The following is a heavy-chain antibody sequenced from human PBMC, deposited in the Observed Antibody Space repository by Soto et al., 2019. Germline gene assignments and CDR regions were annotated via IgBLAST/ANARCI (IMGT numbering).Heavy chain of an antibody. Sequence: QVQLVQSGAEVKKPGSSVKVSCKASGGTFSSYAISWVRQAPGQGLEWMGGIIPIFGTANYTQKFQGRVTITADKSTITAYMELSSLRSEDTAVYYCAREASGYSYSHYYYYGMDVWGQGTTVTVSS. V-gene: IGHV1-69*06. D-gene: IGHD5-18*01. CDR1: GGTFSSYA. CDR3: AREASGYSYSHYYYYGMDV. J-gene: IGHJ6*02. CDR2: IIPIFGTA.